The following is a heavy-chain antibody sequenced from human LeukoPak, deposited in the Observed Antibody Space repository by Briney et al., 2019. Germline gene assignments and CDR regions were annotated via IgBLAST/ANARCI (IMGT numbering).Heavy chain of an antibody. CDR3: AKSGGWYRSFDY. J-gene: IGHJ4*02. V-gene: IGHV3-48*04. CDR1: GFNFSIYS. D-gene: IGHD6-19*01. CDR2: ITRSSTTI. Sequence: GGSLRLSCAASGFNFSIYSMNWVRQAPGKGLEWVSYITRSSTTIYYADSVKGRFTISRDNAKNSLYLQMNSLRAEDTALYYCAKSGGWYRSFDYWGQGTLVTVSS.